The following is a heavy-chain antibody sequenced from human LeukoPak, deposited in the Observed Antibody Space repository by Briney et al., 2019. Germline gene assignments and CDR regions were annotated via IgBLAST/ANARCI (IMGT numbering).Heavy chain of an antibody. CDR2: INIGNGNT. V-gene: IGHV1-3*04. CDR1: GYTFNTHA. Sequence: ASVKVSCKASGYTFNTHAIHWVRQAPGQRLEWMGWINIGNGNTKYSQNFQGRITITRDTSATTAYMDLSSLRSEDTAVYYCARRLGRSFDYWGQGTLVTVSS. J-gene: IGHJ4*02. D-gene: IGHD2-21*01. CDR3: ARRLGRSFDY.